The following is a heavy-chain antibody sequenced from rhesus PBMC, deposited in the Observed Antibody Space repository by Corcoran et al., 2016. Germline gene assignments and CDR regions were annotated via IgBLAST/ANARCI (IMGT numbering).Heavy chain of an antibody. D-gene: IGHD1-44*01. J-gene: IGHJ4*01. Sequence: QVQLQQSGPGLVKPSETMSLTCAVSRYSISIGYGWSWIRQPPGKGLEWIVCIGGSSGSTNYNPSLKSRVTSSKDTSKNQFSLRLSSLTAADTAVYYCAREIVGTANLDYWGQGVLVTVSS. CDR1: RYSISIGYG. CDR2: IGGSSGST. V-gene: IGHV4-127*01. CDR3: AREIVGTANLDY.